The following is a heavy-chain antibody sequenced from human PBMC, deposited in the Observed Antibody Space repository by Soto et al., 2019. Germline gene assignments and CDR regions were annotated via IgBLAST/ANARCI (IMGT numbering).Heavy chain of an antibody. CDR3: ARGDYYDSSGPFSDAFDI. V-gene: IGHV3-7*04. J-gene: IGHJ3*02. D-gene: IGHD3-22*01. CDR1: GFTFSRYW. CDR2: IKPDGSEK. Sequence: GGSLRLSCAASGFTFSRYWMSWVRQAPGKGLEWVANIKPDGSEKWYVDSVKGRFSISRDNAKNSLYLQMNSLRAEDTAVYYCARGDYYDSSGPFSDAFDIWGQGTMVTVSS.